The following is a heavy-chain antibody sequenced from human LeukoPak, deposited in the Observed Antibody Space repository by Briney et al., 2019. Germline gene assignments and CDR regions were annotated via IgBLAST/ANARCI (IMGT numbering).Heavy chain of an antibody. CDR2: IYYSGST. J-gene: IGHJ4*02. CDR3: ARDRYSYGVDY. CDR1: GGSISSYY. Sequence: SETLSLTCTVSGGSISSYYWSWIRQPPGKGLEWIGYIYYSGSTNYNPSLKSRDTISVDTSKNQFSLKLSSVTAADTAVYYCARDRYSYGVDYWGQGTLVTVSS. V-gene: IGHV4-59*01. D-gene: IGHD5-18*01.